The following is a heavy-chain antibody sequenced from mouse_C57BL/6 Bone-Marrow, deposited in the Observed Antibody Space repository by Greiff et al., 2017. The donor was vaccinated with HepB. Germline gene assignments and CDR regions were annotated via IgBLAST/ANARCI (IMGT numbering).Heavy chain of an antibody. CDR1: GFTFSSYA. J-gene: IGHJ4*01. CDR3: YAMDY. V-gene: IGHV5-4*01. Sequence: DVQLVESGGGLVKPGGSLKLSCAASGFTFSSYAMSWVRQTPEKRLEWVATISDGGSYTYYPDNVKGRFTISRDNAKNNLYLQMSHLKSEDTAMYYSYAMDYWGQGTSVTVSS. CDR2: ISDGGSYT.